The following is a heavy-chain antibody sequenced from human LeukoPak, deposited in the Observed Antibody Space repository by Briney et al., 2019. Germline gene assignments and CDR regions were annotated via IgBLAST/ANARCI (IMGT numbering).Heavy chain of an antibody. J-gene: IGHJ4*02. CDR1: SGPITSRNYY. CDR3: ARRIIVATIDY. V-gene: IGHV4-39*01. D-gene: IGHD5-12*01. CDR2: IYYGGTT. Sequence: SETLSLTCTVSSGPITSRNYYWAWIRQPPGKGLEWIGSIYYGGTTFYNPSIKSRLTISMDTSKNQFSLILSSVTAADTAVYYCARRIIVATIDYWGQGTLVSVSS.